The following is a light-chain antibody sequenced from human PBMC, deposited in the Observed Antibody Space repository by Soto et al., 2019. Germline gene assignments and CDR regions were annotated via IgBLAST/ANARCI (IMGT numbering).Light chain of an antibody. V-gene: IGLV1-44*01. CDR3: AAWDDSLTDYV. J-gene: IGLJ1*01. CDR1: SSNIGRNT. Sequence: QSVLTQAPSASETPGQMVTISCSGGSSNIGRNTVNWYQQLPGTAPKLLIYRNNRRPSGVPDRFSGSKSGTSASLAISGLQSEDEADYYCAAWDDSLTDYVFGNGTKVTVL. CDR2: RNN.